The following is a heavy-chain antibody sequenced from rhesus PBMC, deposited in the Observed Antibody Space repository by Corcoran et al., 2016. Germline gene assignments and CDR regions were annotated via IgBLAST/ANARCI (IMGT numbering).Heavy chain of an antibody. Sequence: QLQLQESGPGLVKPSETLSLSCAVAGGLINNRYWSWIRRAPGEGLEWIGYIYGSGSSTKDNPSLESRVTLSVDTSKNQPSLRLSSVTAADTALYYCAKEEDYGNRGHRFDVWGPGVLITVSS. D-gene: IGHD4-35*01. V-gene: IGHV4-169*01. CDR3: AKEEDYGNRGHRFDV. J-gene: IGHJ5-1*01. CDR1: GGLINNRY. CDR2: IYGSGSST.